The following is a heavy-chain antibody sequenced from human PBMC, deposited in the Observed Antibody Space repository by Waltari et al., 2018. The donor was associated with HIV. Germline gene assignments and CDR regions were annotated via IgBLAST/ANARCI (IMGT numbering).Heavy chain of an antibody. J-gene: IGHJ5*02. CDR3: ARGTLRKWFDP. D-gene: IGHD1-1*01. CDR1: GASISSTFYY. Sequence: QLQLQESAPGLVKASETLSLTCTVSGASISSTFYYWGWIRQPPGKGLEWIVNIYYSGSTSYNPSRKSRVTISIDTSKNQFSLKLSSVTAADTAVYYCARGTLRKWFDPWGPGTLVTVSS. CDR2: IYYSGST. V-gene: IGHV4-39*01.